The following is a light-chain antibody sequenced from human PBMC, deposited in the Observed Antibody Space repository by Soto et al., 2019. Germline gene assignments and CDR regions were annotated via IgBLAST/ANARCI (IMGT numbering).Light chain of an antibody. J-gene: IGKJ5*01. CDR1: QSVSSY. CDR2: GAS. Sequence: EIVLTQSPAPLSLSPGERANLSCRASQSVSSYLAWYQQKPGQAPRLLIYGASTRATGIPARFSGSGSGTEFTLTISSLQSEDFAVYYCQQYNNWPPITFGQGTRLEIK. V-gene: IGKV3-15*01. CDR3: QQYNNWPPIT.